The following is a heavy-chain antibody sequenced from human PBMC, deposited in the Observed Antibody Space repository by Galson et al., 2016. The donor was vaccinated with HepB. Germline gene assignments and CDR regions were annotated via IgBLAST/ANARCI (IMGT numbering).Heavy chain of an antibody. D-gene: IGHD3-3*01. Sequence: SLRLSCAASGFTFSSYAMGWVRQAPGMGLEWVSAISGSGGNAYYGDSAKGRFTISRDNSKNTLSLQMNSLRAEDTAVYYCAKDEDDFWPHNDFDYWGQGTLVTVSS. J-gene: IGHJ4*02. V-gene: IGHV3-23*01. CDR2: ISGSGGNA. CDR1: GFTFSSYA. CDR3: AKDEDDFWPHNDFDY.